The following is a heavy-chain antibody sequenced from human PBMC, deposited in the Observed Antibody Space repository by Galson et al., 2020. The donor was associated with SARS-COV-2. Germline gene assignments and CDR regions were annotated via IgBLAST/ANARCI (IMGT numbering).Heavy chain of an antibody. V-gene: IGHV4-61*01. CDR1: GGSVSSGSYF. J-gene: IGHJ4*02. D-gene: IGHD3-3*01. CDR2: IHSSGGT. CDR3: ARGSVFGVIVIDY. Sequence: SETLSLTCTVSGGSVSSGSYFWSWIRQPPGKGLEYTGYIHSSGGTNYNPSLKSRVTMSVDTPKNQVSLKLNSVTAADTAVYYCARGSVFGVIVIDYWGQGTLVTVSS.